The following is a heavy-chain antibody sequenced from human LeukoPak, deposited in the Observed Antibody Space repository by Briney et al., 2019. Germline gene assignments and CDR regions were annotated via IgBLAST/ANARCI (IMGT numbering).Heavy chain of an antibody. V-gene: IGHV1-3*01. J-gene: IGHJ5*02. CDR3: ARSGITVTTMDNWWFGDWFDP. CDR1: GYTFTSYA. D-gene: IGHD4-17*01. CDR2: INAGNGNT. Sequence: ASVKVSCKASGYTFTSYAMHWVRRAPGQRLEWMGWINAGNGNTKYSQKFQGRITITRDTSASTAYMELSSLRSEDTAVYYCARSGITVTTMDNWWFGDWFDPWGQGTLVTVSS.